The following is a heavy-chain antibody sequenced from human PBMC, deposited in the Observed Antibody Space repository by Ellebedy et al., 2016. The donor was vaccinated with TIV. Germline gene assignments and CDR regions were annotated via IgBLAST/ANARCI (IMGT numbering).Heavy chain of an antibody. CDR1: GYTFNSYY. V-gene: IGHV1-46*02. Sequence: AASVKVSCKASGYTFNSYYMHWVRQAPGQGLEWMGMINPNDGYANYAQRLQGRVTMARDTSTSTVYMELSSLRSEDTAVYYCARDRIVSSTSDLYYGMDVWGQGTTVTVSS. J-gene: IGHJ6*02. CDR2: INPNDGYA. D-gene: IGHD5/OR15-5a*01. CDR3: ARDRIVSSTSDLYYGMDV.